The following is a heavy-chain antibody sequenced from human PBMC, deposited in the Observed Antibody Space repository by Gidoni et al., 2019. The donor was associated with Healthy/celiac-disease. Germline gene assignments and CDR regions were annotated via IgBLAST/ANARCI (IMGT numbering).Heavy chain of an antibody. J-gene: IGHJ6*02. Sequence: QVQLVQSGAEVKKPGASVKVSCKVSGYTLTELSMHWVRQAPGKGLEWMGGFDPEDGETIYAQKFQGRVTMTEDTSTDTAYMELSSLRSEDTAVYYCATDPQPQWPKYYYYYGMDVWGQGTTVTVSS. D-gene: IGHD6-19*01. CDR1: GYTLTELS. CDR2: FDPEDGET. CDR3: ATDPQPQWPKYYYYYGMDV. V-gene: IGHV1-24*01.